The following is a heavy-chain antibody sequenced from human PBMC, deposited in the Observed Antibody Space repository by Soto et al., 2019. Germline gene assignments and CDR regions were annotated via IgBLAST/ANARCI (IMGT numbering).Heavy chain of an antibody. V-gene: IGHV3-74*01. Sequence: EVQLVESGGGIVQPGGSLRLSCSVSGFTFSSHWMHWVRQAPGKGLVWVSRISTDGSRTTYADSVKGRVTISRDKAKNTLHLDMSSLRTEETAVYYCARDILGPRAFDYRGQGTLVTVSS. CDR3: ARDILGPRAFDY. J-gene: IGHJ4*02. CDR2: ISTDGSRT. CDR1: GFTFSSHW.